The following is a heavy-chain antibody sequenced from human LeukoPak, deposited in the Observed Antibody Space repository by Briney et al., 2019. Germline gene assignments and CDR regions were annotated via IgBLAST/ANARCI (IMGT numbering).Heavy chain of an antibody. Sequence: PSETLSLTCTVSGGSISSYYWSWIRQPPGKGLEWIGYIYYSGSTNYNPSLKSRVTISVDTSKNQFSLKLSSVTAAGTAVYYCARAVAGRTGYFDYWGQGTLVTVSS. CDR2: IYYSGST. J-gene: IGHJ4*02. CDR3: ARAVAGRTGYFDY. CDR1: GGSISSYY. V-gene: IGHV4-59*01. D-gene: IGHD3-10*01.